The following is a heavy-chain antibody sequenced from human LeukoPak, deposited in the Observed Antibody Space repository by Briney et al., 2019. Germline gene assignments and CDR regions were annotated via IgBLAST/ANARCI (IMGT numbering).Heavy chain of an antibody. V-gene: IGHV4-31*03. CDR2: IYYSGST. D-gene: IGHD6-6*01. Sequence: PSETLSLTCTVSGGSISSGGYYWSWIRQHPGKGLEWIGYIYYSGSTYYNPSLKSRVTISVDTSKNQFSLKLSSVTAADTAVYYCARAYSSSRYGMDVWGQGTTVTVSS. CDR3: ARAYSSSRYGMDV. J-gene: IGHJ6*02. CDR1: GGSISSGGYY.